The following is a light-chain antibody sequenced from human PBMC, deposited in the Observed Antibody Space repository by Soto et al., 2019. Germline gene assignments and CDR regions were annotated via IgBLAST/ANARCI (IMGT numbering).Light chain of an antibody. CDR3: QQSYTPPIS. V-gene: IGKV1-39*01. CDR2: VAS. J-gene: IGKJ3*01. Sequence: DIQMNQSPSSLSASVGDRVTITCRASQNIDNSLNWYQQKPGQAPTLLIYVASSLQSGVPSRFRGRGSGTEFTLTSSSLQPEEFASYSCQQSYTPPISFDPGTKV. CDR1: QNIDNS.